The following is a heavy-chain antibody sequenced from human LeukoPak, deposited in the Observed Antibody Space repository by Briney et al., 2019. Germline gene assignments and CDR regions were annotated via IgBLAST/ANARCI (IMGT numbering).Heavy chain of an antibody. V-gene: IGHV4-39*01. CDR2: IYYSGIT. CDR1: GGSISSCSYY. D-gene: IGHD1-14*01. Sequence: SETLSLTCTVSGGSISSCSYYWGWIRQPPGKGLEWIGSIYYSGITYSNPSLKSPVTISVDTSKNQFSLKLSSVTAADTAVYYCARWQINLYYFDYWGQGTLVTVSS. J-gene: IGHJ4*02. CDR3: ARWQINLYYFDY.